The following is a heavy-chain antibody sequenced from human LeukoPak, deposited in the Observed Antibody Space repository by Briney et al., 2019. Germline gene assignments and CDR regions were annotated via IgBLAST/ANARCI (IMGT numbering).Heavy chain of an antibody. J-gene: IGHJ5*02. CDR2: ISAYNGNT. D-gene: IGHD3-22*01. V-gene: IGHV1-18*01. Sequence: ASVKVSCKSSVYTFTSYGISWVRQAPGQGREWMGCISAYNGNTNYAQKLQGRVTMTTDTSTSTAYMELRSLRSDDTAVYYCARAVDSSGYYPHNWFDPWGQGTLVTVSS. CDR3: ARAVDSSGYYPHNWFDP. CDR1: VYTFTSYG.